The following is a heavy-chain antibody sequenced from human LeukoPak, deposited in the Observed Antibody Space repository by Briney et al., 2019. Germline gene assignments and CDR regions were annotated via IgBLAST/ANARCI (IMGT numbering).Heavy chain of an antibody. CDR2: IYYSEGT. D-gene: IGHD6-13*01. Sequence: SETLSLTCTVSGGSISSSSYYWGWIRQPPGKGLEWIGSIYYSEGTYYNPSLKSRVTISVDTSKNQFSLKLSSVTAADTAVYYCARGAAAGGGYFDYWGQGTLVTVSS. J-gene: IGHJ4*02. CDR3: ARGAAAGGGYFDY. V-gene: IGHV4-39*07. CDR1: GGSISSSSYY.